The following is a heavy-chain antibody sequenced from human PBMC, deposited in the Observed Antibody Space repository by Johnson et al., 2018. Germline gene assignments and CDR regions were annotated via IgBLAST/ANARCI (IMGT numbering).Heavy chain of an antibody. CDR3: VRQLGYCSSTSCYHAFDI. J-gene: IGHJ3*02. Sequence: EVQLVESGGGVVRPGGSXRLSCAASGFTFDDYGMSWVRQAPGKGLEWVSGINWNGGSTGYADSVKGRFTISRDNAKNSLYLQMNSLRAEDTALYHCVRQLGYCSSTSCYHAFDIWGQGTMVTVSS. D-gene: IGHD2-2*01. CDR2: INWNGGST. CDR1: GFTFDDYG. V-gene: IGHV3-20*01.